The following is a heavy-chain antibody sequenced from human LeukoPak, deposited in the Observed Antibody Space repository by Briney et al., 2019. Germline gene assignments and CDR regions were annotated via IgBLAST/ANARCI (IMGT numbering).Heavy chain of an antibody. CDR3: AREGDCSGYYYVPFDY. D-gene: IGHD3-22*01. CDR2: INHSGST. CDR1: GGSFSGYY. V-gene: IGHV4-34*01. Sequence: SETLSLTCAVYGGSFSGYYWSWIRQPPGKGLEWIGEINHSGSTNYNPSLKSRVTISVDTSKNQFSLKLSSVTAADTAVYYCAREGDCSGYYYVPFDYWGQGTLVTVSS. J-gene: IGHJ4*02.